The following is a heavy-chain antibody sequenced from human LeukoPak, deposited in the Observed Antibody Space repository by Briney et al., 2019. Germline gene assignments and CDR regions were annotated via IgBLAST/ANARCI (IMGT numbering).Heavy chain of an antibody. CDR2: IYTSGTT. Sequence: SETLSLTCTVSGGSISSGNFFWSWIRQPAGEGLEWIGRIYTSGTTNYNPSLKSRITISRDTSRRQFSLQLSSVTAADTAVYYCARAPECTGGSCYYFDYWGQGTLVTVSS. D-gene: IGHD2-15*01. J-gene: IGHJ4*02. V-gene: IGHV4-61*02. CDR1: GGSISSGNFF. CDR3: ARAPECTGGSCYYFDY.